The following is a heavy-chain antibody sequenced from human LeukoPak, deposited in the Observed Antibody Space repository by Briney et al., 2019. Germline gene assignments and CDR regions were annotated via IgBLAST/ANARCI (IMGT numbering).Heavy chain of an antibody. Sequence: GASVKVSCKASGYTFTSYGISWVRQAPGQGLEWMGWISAYNGNTNYAQKLQGRVTMTTDTSTSTAYMELRSLRSDDTAVYYCARDRNYDFWSGYFNYYYYYMDVWGKGTTVTVSS. CDR2: ISAYNGNT. J-gene: IGHJ6*03. CDR1: GYTFTSYG. V-gene: IGHV1-18*01. D-gene: IGHD3-3*01. CDR3: ARDRNYDFWSGYFNYYYYYMDV.